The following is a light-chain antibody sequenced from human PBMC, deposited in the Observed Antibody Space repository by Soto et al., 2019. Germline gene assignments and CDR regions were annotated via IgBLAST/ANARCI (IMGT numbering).Light chain of an antibody. J-gene: IGLJ3*02. CDR1: SSDVGTYDL. CDR2: EAT. CDR3: CSFAGSNSWV. V-gene: IGLV2-23*01. Sequence: QSALTQPASVSGSPGQSITISCTGSSSDVGTYDLVSWYQHHTGAAPKLMIYEATRRPSGISNRFSGSKSGNTASLTISGLQAEDEADYYCCSFAGSNSWVFGGGTKVTVL.